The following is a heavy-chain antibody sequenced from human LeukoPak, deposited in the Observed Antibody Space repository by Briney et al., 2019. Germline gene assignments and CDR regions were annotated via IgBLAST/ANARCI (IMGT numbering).Heavy chain of an antibody. CDR2: SRNKANSYTT. CDR1: GFTFSDHY. Sequence: GGSLRLSCAASGFTFSDHYMDWVRQAPGKGLEWVARSRNKANSYTTEYAASVKGRFSISRDDSKTSLYLQMNSLKTEDTAVYYCARTEYCSAGRCYSDYFDSWGRGTLVTVSS. CDR3: ARTEYCSAGRCYSDYFDS. J-gene: IGHJ4*02. D-gene: IGHD2-15*01. V-gene: IGHV3-72*01.